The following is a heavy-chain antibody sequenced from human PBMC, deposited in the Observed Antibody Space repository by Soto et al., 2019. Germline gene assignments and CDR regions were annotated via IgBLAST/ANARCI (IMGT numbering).Heavy chain of an antibody. D-gene: IGHD6-6*01. Sequence: HPGGSLRLSCAASGFTFSNYAMSWVRQAPGKGLQWVSAITGGGGGTYYADSVKGRFTISRDNSKNMLYLQMNSLRVEDTAVYYCVVKYSSSSPCFDPWGQGTLVTVSS. J-gene: IGHJ5*02. CDR1: GFTFSNYA. CDR3: VVKYSSSSPCFDP. V-gene: IGHV3-23*01. CDR2: ITGGGGGT.